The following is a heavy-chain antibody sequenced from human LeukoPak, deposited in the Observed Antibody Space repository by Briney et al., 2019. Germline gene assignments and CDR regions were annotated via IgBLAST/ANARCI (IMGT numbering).Heavy chain of an antibody. D-gene: IGHD3-22*01. CDR1: GGSISPYY. Sequence: SETLSLTCTVSGGSISPYYWSWIRQPPGKGLEWIAYIYYSGSTNYNPSLRRRLTISVDTSRNQFSLKLSSVTAADTAVYYCARDTYYYDSSGPTPPHDAFDIWGQGTMVTVSS. CDR2: IYYSGST. V-gene: IGHV4-59*01. J-gene: IGHJ3*02. CDR3: ARDTYYYDSSGPTPPHDAFDI.